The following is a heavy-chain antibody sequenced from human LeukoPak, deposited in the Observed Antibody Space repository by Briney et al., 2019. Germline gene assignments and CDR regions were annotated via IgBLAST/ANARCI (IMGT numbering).Heavy chain of an antibody. D-gene: IGHD3-10*01. Sequence: SETLSLTCTVSGGSISSYYWSWIRQPPGKGLEWIGYIFHRGGTSYNPSLKSRILFSVDTSQNQFSLKLNSVTAADTAVYYCARHKYGFGELLSWFDPWGQGTLVTVSS. V-gene: IGHV4-59*08. CDR3: ARHKYGFGELLSWFDP. CDR1: GGSISSYY. J-gene: IGHJ5*02. CDR2: IFHRGGT.